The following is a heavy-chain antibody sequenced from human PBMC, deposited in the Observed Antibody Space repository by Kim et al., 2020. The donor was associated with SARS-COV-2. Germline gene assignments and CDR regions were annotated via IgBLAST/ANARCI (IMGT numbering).Heavy chain of an antibody. D-gene: IGHD3-10*01. Sequence: SETLSLTCTVSGGSISSSSYYWGWIRQPPGKGLEWIGSIYYSGSTYYNPSLKSRVTISVDTSKNQFSLKLSSVTAADTAVYYCARLFAGLGSYYYYYGM. J-gene: IGHJ6*01. CDR1: GGSISSSSYY. CDR2: IYYSGST. CDR3: ARLFAGLGSYYYYYGM. V-gene: IGHV4-39*01.